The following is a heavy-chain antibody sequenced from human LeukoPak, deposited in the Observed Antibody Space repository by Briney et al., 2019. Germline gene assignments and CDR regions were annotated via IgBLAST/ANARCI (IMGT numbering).Heavy chain of an antibody. CDR1: GGSLSNHY. V-gene: IGHV4-59*11. J-gene: IGHJ4*02. CDR3: ARGRIGGPKAPFDY. Sequence: SETLSLTCTVSGGSLSNHYWSWIRQPPGKGLEWIGHIYDSGSTTYNPSLKSRVTMSVDTSKYQFSLNLSSVTAADTAVYYCARGRIGGPKAPFDYWGQGTLVTVSS. D-gene: IGHD3-16*01. CDR2: IYDSGST.